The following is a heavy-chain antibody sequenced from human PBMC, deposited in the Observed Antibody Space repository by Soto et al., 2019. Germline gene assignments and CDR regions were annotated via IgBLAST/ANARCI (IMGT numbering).Heavy chain of an antibody. CDR2: IYYSGST. V-gene: IGHV4-39*01. CDR3: ARLSVVVTAIVDY. Sequence: SETLSLTCTVSGGSISSSSYYWGWIRQPPGKGLEWIGSIYYSGSTYYNPSLKSRVTISVDTSKNQFSLKLSSVTAADTAVYYCARLSVVVTAIVDYWGQGTLVTVSS. D-gene: IGHD2-21*02. CDR1: GGSISSSSYY. J-gene: IGHJ4*02.